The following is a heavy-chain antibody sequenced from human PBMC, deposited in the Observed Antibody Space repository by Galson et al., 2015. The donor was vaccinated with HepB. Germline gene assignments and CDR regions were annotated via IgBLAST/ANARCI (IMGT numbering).Heavy chain of an antibody. CDR1: GYTFTSYY. V-gene: IGHV1-46*01. D-gene: IGHD7-27*01. Sequence: SVKVSCKASGYTFTSYYIHWVRQAPGQGLEWMGVINPSDISTTFAQNFQGRLTMTRDTSTSTVYMELSSLRSEDTAVYYCTRVWGLSGWFDPWGQGTRLTVSS. J-gene: IGHJ5*02. CDR2: INPSDIST. CDR3: TRVWGLSGWFDP.